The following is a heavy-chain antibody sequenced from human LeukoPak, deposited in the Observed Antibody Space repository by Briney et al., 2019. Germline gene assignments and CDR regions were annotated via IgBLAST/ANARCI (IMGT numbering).Heavy chain of an antibody. D-gene: IGHD3-22*01. CDR2: ISSSSSYI. Sequence: GGSLRLSCVASGFTFSSYEMNWVRQAPGKGLEWVSSISSSSSYIYYADSVKGRFTISSDNAKNSLYLQMNSLRAEDTAVYYCARDVRLWAYYDSSGYYEFDYWGQGTLVTVSS. J-gene: IGHJ4*02. V-gene: IGHV3-21*01. CDR1: GFTFSSYE. CDR3: ARDVRLWAYYDSSGYYEFDY.